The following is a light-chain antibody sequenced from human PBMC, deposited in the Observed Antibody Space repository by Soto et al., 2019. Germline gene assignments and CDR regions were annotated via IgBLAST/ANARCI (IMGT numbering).Light chain of an antibody. CDR3: QQTDSTPYT. CDR2: GAS. V-gene: IGKV1-39*01. J-gene: IGKJ2*01. CDR1: HRFSSH. Sequence: DILMTQSQSSLSASVGDRVTITCRASHRFSSHVHWYHQRPGKAPTLLIFGASVLQSGVPSRFSGTGSGTEVTMTISSLQPEDRGTYYCQQTDSTPYTVGQGTTVVIK.